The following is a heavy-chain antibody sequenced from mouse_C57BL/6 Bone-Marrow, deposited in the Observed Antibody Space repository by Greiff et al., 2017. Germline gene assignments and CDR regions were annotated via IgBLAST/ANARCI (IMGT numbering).Heavy chain of an antibody. CDR1: GYTFTSYW. Sequence: VQLQQPGAELVMPGASVKLSCKASGYTFTSYWMHWVKQRPGQGLEWIGEIDPSDSYTNSNQTFKGKSTLTVDKSSSTAYMQLSSLTSEASAVYYCARSYYDGYPLAYWGQGTLVTVSA. J-gene: IGHJ3*01. CDR3: ARSYYDGYPLAY. D-gene: IGHD2-3*01. CDR2: IDPSDSYT. V-gene: IGHV1-69*01.